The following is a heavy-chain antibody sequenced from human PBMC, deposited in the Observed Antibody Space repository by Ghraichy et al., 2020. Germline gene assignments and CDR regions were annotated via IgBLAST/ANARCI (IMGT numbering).Heavy chain of an antibody. V-gene: IGHV4-39*01. Sequence: SETLSLTCTVSDCSISSSSYYWGWIRQPPGKGLEWIGSIYYSGSTYYNPSLKSRVTISVDTSKNQFSLKLSSVTAADTAVYYCATARLGAPDYWGQGTLVTVSS. CDR2: IYYSGST. CDR1: DCSISSSSYY. J-gene: IGHJ4*02. CDR3: ATARLGAPDY.